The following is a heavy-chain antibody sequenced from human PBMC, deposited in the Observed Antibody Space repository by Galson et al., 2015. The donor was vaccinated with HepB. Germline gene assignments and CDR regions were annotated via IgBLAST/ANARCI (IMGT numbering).Heavy chain of an antibody. D-gene: IGHD5-24*01. CDR2: INAGKGTT. J-gene: IGHJ4*02. CDR1: GXSXXXYT. CDR3: ARGGQWPQFYFFAS. V-gene: IGHV1-3*01. Sequence: SVKVSXXXXGXSXXXYTXXXXRQAPGHNLXWMEWINAGKGTTRYSQKFQDRVTLTWDTSATTAYMXLSSXESEDTAVYYCARGGQWPQFYFFASWGPXTL.